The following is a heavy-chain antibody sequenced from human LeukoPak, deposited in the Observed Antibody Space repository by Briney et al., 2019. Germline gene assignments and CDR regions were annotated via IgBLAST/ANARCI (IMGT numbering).Heavy chain of an antibody. V-gene: IGHV3-23*01. J-gene: IGHJ4*02. CDR1: GFTFSSSG. Sequence: GGSLRLSCAASGFTFSSSGISWVRQAPGKGLEWVSGISDSGGSTYYADSVKGRFTISRDNSKNMLYLQMNSLRAEDTAVYYCTKRTSDYWGQGTLVTVSS. CDR3: TKRTSDY. CDR2: ISDSGGST. D-gene: IGHD3/OR15-3a*01.